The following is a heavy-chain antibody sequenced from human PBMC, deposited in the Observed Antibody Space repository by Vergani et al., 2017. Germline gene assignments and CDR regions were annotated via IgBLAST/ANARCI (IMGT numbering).Heavy chain of an antibody. Sequence: QVQLQESGPGLVKPSQTLSLTCTVSGGSISSGDYYWSWIRQPPGKGLEWIGYIYYSGSTYYNPSLKSRVTISVGTSKNQFSLKLSSVTAADTAVYYCASTMIVRAEYFQHWGQGTLVTVSS. CDR3: ASTMIVRAEYFQH. CDR1: GGSISSGDYY. V-gene: IGHV4-30-4*08. D-gene: IGHD3-22*01. CDR2: IYYSGST. J-gene: IGHJ1*01.